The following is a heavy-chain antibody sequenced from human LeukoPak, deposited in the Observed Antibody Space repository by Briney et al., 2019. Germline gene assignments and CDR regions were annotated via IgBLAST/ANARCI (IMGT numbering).Heavy chain of an antibody. D-gene: IGHD3-10*01. Sequence: ASVKVSCKAPGYTFTSYAMHWVRQAPGQRLEWMGWINAGNGNTKYSQKFQGRVTITRDTSASTAYMELSSLRSEDTAVYYCARSTMVRGVMMRPAFDPWGQGTLVTVSS. CDR2: INAGNGNT. V-gene: IGHV1-3*01. CDR3: ARSTMVRGVMMRPAFDP. CDR1: GYTFTSYA. J-gene: IGHJ5*02.